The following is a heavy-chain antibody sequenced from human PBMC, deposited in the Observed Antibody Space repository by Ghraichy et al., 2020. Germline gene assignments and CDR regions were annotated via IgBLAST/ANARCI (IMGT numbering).Heavy chain of an antibody. CDR1: GFTLSSYS. J-gene: IGHJ6*02. CDR2: ITSSSRTI. D-gene: IGHD4-23*01. CDR3: ARGSTVVRFFYYNGMDV. Sequence: GGSLRLSCVASGFTLSSYSMNWVRQSPGKGLEWVSYITSSSRTISYADSVKGRFTISRDNAQNSLFLQMNSLRDEDTAVYYCARGSTVVRFFYYNGMDVWGQGPTVTVSS. V-gene: IGHV3-48*02.